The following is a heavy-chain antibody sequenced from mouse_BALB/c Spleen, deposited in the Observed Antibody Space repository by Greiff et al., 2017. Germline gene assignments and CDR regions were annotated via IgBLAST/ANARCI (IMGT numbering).Heavy chain of an antibody. D-gene: IGHD2-10*01. Sequence: LVAPSQSLSITCTVSGFSLTSYGVHWVRQPPGKGLEWLGVIWAGGSTNYNSALMSRLSISKDNSKSQVFLKMNSLQTDDTAMYYCARAYYGNSYYAMDYWGQGTSVTVSS. CDR2: IWAGGST. J-gene: IGHJ4*01. CDR1: GFSLTSYG. CDR3: ARAYYGNSYYAMDY. V-gene: IGHV2-9*02.